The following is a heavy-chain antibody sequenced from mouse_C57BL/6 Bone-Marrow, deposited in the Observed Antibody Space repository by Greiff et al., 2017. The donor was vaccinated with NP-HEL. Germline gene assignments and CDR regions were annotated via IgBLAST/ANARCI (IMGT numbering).Heavy chain of an antibody. CDR1: GFTFTDYY. D-gene: IGHD2-4*01. CDR3: ARSIYYDYADDPFYAMDY. CDR2: IRNKANGYTT. V-gene: IGHV7-3*01. J-gene: IGHJ4*01. Sequence: EVQGVESGGGLVQPGGSLSLSCAASGFTFTDYYMSWVRQPPGKALEWLVFIRNKANGYTTEYSASVKGRFTISRDHSQSILYLQMNALRAEDSATYYCARSIYYDYADDPFYAMDYGGQGNAVTVSA.